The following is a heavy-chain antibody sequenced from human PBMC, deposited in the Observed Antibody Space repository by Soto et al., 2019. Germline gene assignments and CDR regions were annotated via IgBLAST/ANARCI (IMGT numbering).Heavy chain of an antibody. V-gene: IGHV5-10-1*01. J-gene: IGHJ6*02. CDR2: IDPSDSYT. CDR1: GDSFTSYW. D-gene: IGHD6-6*01. CDR3: ASSSIAARRYYYYYGMDV. Sequence: GESLKFSCKGSGDSFTSYWISWVRQMPGKGLEWMGRIDPSDSYTNYSPSFQGHVTISADKSISTAYLQWSSLKASDTAMYYCASSSIAARRYYYYYGMDVWGQGTTVTVSS.